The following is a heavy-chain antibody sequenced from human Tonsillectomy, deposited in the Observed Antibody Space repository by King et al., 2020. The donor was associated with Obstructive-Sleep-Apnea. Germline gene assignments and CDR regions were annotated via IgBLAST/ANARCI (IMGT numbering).Heavy chain of an antibody. CDR1: GFTVSSYG. CDR3: ARDRDYGEHGGHYFFGMDL. Sequence: VQLVESGGGVVQPGGSLRLSCAVSGFTVSSYGMHWVRQAPGKGLEWVTVIWYDGSKKCYADSVKGRFAISRDNSKNTLYLQMNSLRVEDTAVYYCARDRDYGEHGGHYFFGMDLWGQGTTVTVS. J-gene: IGHJ6*02. V-gene: IGHV3-33*01. CDR2: IWYDGSKK. D-gene: IGHD4-17*01.